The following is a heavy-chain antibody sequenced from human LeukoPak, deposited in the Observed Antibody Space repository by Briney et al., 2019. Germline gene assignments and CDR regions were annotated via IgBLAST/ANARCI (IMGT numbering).Heavy chain of an antibody. CDR3: AKDADVTYYYDSSGYHFDY. D-gene: IGHD3-22*01. Sequence: PGGSLRLSCAASGFTFSSYGMHWVRQAPGEGLEWVAFIRYDGSNKYYVDSVKGRFTISRHNSKNTLYLQMNSLRAEDTAVYYCAKDADVTYYYDSSGYHFDYWGQGTLVTVSS. J-gene: IGHJ4*02. CDR1: GFTFSSYG. CDR2: IRYDGSNK. V-gene: IGHV3-30*02.